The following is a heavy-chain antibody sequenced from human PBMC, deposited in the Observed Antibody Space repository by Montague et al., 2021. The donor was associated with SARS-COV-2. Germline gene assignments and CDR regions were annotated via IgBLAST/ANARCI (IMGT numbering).Heavy chain of an antibody. D-gene: IGHD3-22*01. CDR1: GFPFSNKP. CDR3: ATSLGVSTNDDF. V-gene: IGHV3-23*01. J-gene: IGHJ4*02. CDR2: FSISGETT. Sequence: SLRLSCAASGFPFSNKPMSWVRQAPGKGLEWVSAFSISGETTYYADSVKGRFTMSRDNSKNTLYFQMNSLRAEDTAVYYCATSLGVSTNDDFWGQGTLVTVSS.